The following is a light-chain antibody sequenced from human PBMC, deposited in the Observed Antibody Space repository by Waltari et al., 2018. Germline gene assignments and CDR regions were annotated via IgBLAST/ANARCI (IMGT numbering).Light chain of an antibody. CDR3: ASWDESHYV. J-gene: IGLJ1*01. Sequence: QSVLTQPPSASATPGQRVTIPCSGTRSNPGRNSLYGYQQLPGTAPKLLIYRNHARPSRVPDRFSASKYGTSASLVISELRSEDEGIYYCASWDESHYVFGPGTTVTVL. V-gene: IGLV1-47*01. CDR1: RSNPGRNS. CDR2: RNH.